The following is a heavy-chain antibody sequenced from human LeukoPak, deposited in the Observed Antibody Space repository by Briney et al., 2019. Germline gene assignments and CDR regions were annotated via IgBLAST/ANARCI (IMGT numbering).Heavy chain of an antibody. V-gene: IGHV5-51*01. J-gene: IGHJ6*04. D-gene: IGHD3-10*01. CDR3: ARRTTMVWGDHGMDV. CDR2: IYPGDSDT. Sequence: GESLKISCKGSGYSFTSYWIGWVRQMPGKGLEWMGIIYPGDSDTRYSPSFQGQVTISADKSISTAYLQWSSLKASDTAMYYCARRTTMVWGDHGMDVWGKGTTVTVSS. CDR1: GYSFTSYW.